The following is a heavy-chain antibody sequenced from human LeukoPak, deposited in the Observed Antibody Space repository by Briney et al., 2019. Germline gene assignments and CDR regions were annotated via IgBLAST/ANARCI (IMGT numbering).Heavy chain of an antibody. J-gene: IGHJ5*02. Sequence: GGSLRLSCAASGFTVSNNYMSWVRLAPGKGLEWVSVIYSGGSTYYADSVKGRFTISRDTSKNTLSLQMNSLRAEDTAVYYCARGGVVGATPEPWGQGTLVTVSS. V-gene: IGHV3-53*01. CDR2: IYSGGST. CDR1: GFTVSNNY. D-gene: IGHD1-26*01. CDR3: ARGGVVGATPEP.